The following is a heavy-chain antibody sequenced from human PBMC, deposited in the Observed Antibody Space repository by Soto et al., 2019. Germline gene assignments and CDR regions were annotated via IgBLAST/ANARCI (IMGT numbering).Heavy chain of an antibody. CDR1: GFTFSSYG. D-gene: IGHD5-12*01. V-gene: IGHV3-30*18. J-gene: IGHJ4*02. Sequence: PGGSLRLSCAASGFTFSSYGMHWVRQAPGKGPERVAVISYDGSNKYYADSVKGRFTISRDNSKNTLYLQMNSLRAEGAAVYYCAKGVKRWLQLGYFDYWGQGTLVTVSS. CDR2: ISYDGSNK. CDR3: AKGVKRWLQLGYFDY.